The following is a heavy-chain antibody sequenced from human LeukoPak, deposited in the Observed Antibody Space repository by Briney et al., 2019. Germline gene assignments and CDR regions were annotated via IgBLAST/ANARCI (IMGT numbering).Heavy chain of an antibody. CDR3: ARDLRYFDWSTSGDY. J-gene: IGHJ4*02. V-gene: IGHV1-2*02. CDR2: INPNSGGT. D-gene: IGHD3-9*01. CDR1: GYTFTGYY. Sequence: ASVKVSYKASGYTFTGYYMHWVRQAPGQGLEWMGWINPNSGGTNYAQKFQGRVTMTRDTSISTAYMELSRLRSDDTAVYYCARDLRYFDWSTSGDYWGQGTLVTVSS.